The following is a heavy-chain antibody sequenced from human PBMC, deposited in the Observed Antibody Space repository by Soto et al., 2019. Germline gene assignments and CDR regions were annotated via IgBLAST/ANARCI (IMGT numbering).Heavy chain of an antibody. V-gene: IGHV4-61*01. J-gene: IGHJ4*02. CDR2: VSSTGST. D-gene: IGHD2-2*01. Sequence: PSETLSLTCAVSGGSISSSNWWNWIRQSPGKGLEWIVSVSSTGSTVYNPSLTSRVTVSLDTSKNQFSLTLNSVTAADTAVYYCATGGGGPYHNHDFDFWGQETLVTVSS. CDR3: ATGGGGPYHNHDFDF. CDR1: GGSISSSNW.